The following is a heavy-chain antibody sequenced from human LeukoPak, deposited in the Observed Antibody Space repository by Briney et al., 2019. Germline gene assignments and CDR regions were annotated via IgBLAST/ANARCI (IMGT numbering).Heavy chain of an antibody. V-gene: IGHV4-4*09. CDR2: ISTSGNT. D-gene: IGHD2/OR15-2a*01. CDR1: GDSIRSSY. Sequence: SETLSLTCTVSGDSIRSSYWSWIRQSPGKGLEWIGYISTSGNTNYNPSLKSRVTMSVDTSKNQFSLKVTSVTAADTAVYYCARCGSNNRGYHYMDDWGKGTTVTVSS. CDR3: ARCGSNNRGYHYMDD. J-gene: IGHJ6*03.